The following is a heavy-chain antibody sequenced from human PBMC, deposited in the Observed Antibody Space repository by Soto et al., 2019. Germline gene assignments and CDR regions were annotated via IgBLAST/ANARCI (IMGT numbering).Heavy chain of an antibody. D-gene: IGHD3-3*01. CDR3: ARDRGFLEWPITGHYYYGMDV. CDR2: IWYDGSNK. J-gene: IGHJ6*02. Sequence: GGFMRVSCAASGFNFSGYGMHWVRQTPGKGLEWVAVIWYDGSNKYYADSVKGRFTISRDNSKNTLYLQMNSLRAEDTAVYYCARDRGFLEWPITGHYYYGMDVWGQGTTVTVSS. CDR1: GFNFSGYG. V-gene: IGHV3-33*01.